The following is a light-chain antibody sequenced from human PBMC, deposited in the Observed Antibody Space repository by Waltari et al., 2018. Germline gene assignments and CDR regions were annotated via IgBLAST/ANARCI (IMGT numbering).Light chain of an antibody. Sequence: QSALTQPPSASGTPGQGVTISCSGSNSNIGRNYVYWYQQVSGAAPKLLILKNDQPPSGVPDRFSGNRSGASASLAISGLRSEDEADYYCAVWDDDVNSWVFGGGTKLTVL. V-gene: IGLV1-47*01. CDR2: KND. J-gene: IGLJ3*02. CDR1: NSNIGRNY. CDR3: AVWDDDVNSWV.